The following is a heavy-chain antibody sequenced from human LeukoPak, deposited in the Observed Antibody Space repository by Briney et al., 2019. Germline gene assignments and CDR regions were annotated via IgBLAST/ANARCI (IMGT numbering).Heavy chain of an antibody. CDR1: GYTFTGYY. D-gene: IGHD6-13*01. CDR2: INPNSGGT. Sequence: ASVKVSCKASGYTFTGYYMHWVRQAPGQGLEWMGWINPNSGGTNYAQKFQGRVTMTRDTSISTAYMKLSRLRSDDTAVYYCARAYSSSWYLGSYWGQGTLVTVSS. J-gene: IGHJ4*02. V-gene: IGHV1-2*02. CDR3: ARAYSSSWYLGSY.